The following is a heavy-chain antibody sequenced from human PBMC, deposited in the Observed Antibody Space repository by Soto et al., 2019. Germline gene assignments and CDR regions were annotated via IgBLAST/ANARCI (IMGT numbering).Heavy chain of an antibody. D-gene: IGHD3-10*01. CDR1: GFTFSSYA. CDR3: ASPQSFGELFLGAVDY. J-gene: IGHJ4*02. CDR2: ISYDGSNK. Sequence: GGSLRLSCAASGFTFSSYAMHWVRQAPGKGLEWVAVISYDGSNKYYADSVKGRFTISRDNSKNTLYLQMNSLRAEDTAVYYCASPQSFGELFLGAVDYWGQGTLVTVSS. V-gene: IGHV3-30-3*01.